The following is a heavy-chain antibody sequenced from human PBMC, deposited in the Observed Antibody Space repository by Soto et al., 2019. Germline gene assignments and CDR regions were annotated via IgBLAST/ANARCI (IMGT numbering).Heavy chain of an antibody. V-gene: IGHV4-34*01. Sequence: QVQLQQWGAGLLKPSETLSLTCAVYGGSFSGYYWSWIRQPPGKGLEWIGEINHSGCTKYNPSLKSRVTISVDTSKNQFSLKLSSVTAADTAVYYCARGGRWNYGMDVWGQGTTVTVSS. D-gene: IGHD3-10*01. CDR2: INHSGCT. CDR3: ARGGRWNYGMDV. CDR1: GGSFSGYY. J-gene: IGHJ6*02.